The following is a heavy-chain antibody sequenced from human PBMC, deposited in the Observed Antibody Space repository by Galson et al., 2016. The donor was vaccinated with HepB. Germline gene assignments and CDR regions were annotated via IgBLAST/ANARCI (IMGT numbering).Heavy chain of an antibody. CDR1: GFTFSGYG. CDR3: AKTVRMTTVTDFDY. D-gene: IGHD4-17*01. J-gene: IGHJ4*02. CDR2: ISYDGSNK. V-gene: IGHV3-30*18. Sequence: SLRLSCAASGFTFSGYGMHWVHQAPGKGLEWVAVISYDGSNKYYADSVKGRFTISRDNSKNTLYLQMNSLRAEDTAVYYCAKTVRMTTVTDFDYWGQGTLVTVSS.